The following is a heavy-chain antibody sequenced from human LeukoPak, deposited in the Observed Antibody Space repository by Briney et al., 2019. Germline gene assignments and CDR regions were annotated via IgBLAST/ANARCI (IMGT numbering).Heavy chain of an antibody. CDR3: AREVGSLNYYYMDV. V-gene: IGHV3-21*01. CDR2: FSSGSTYI. D-gene: IGHD1-26*01. Sequence: GGSLRLSCAASGFTVSSNYMSWVRQAPGKGLEWVSSFSSGSTYIYYGDSVKGRFTVSRDNAKNSLYLQMNSLRAEDTAVYYCAREVGSLNYYYMDVRGKGTTVTVSS. J-gene: IGHJ6*03. CDR1: GFTVSSNY.